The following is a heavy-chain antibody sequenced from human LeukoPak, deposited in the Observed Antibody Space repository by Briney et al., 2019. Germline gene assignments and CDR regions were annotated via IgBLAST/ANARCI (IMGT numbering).Heavy chain of an antibody. J-gene: IGHJ4*02. Sequence: ASVKVSCKAPGYTFTNYYIHWVRQAPGQGLEWTGIINPSGGSTSYAQKFQGRVTMTRDTSTSTVYMELSSLRFEDTAVYYCAREGPYSDSSRSRFDYWGQGTLVTVSS. V-gene: IGHV1-46*01. CDR3: AREGPYSDSSRSRFDY. CDR1: GYTFTNYY. D-gene: IGHD6-6*01. CDR2: INPSGGST.